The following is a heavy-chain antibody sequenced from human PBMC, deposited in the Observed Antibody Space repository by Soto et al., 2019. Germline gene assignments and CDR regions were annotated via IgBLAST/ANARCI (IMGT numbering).Heavy chain of an antibody. J-gene: IGHJ5*02. V-gene: IGHV3-66*01. Sequence: EVQLVESGGGLVQPGGSLRLSCAASGFTVSNNYINWVRQAPGNGLEWVSVIYSGGSTYYADSVKGRFTISRDNSKNTLYLQMNSLRAEDTAVYYCARGGPPTSNWFDPWGQGTLVTVSS. D-gene: IGHD1-26*01. CDR1: GFTVSNNY. CDR3: ARGGPPTSNWFDP. CDR2: IYSGGST.